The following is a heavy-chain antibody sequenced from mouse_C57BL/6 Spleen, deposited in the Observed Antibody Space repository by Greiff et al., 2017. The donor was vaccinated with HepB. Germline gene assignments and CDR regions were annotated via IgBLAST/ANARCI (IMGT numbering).Heavy chain of an antibody. J-gene: IGHJ2*01. V-gene: IGHV1-54*01. CDR2: INPGSGGT. Sequence: VQLQQSGAELVRPGTSVKVSCKASGYAFTNYLIEWVKQRPGQGLEWIGVINPGSGGTNYNEKFKGKATLTADKSSSTAYMQLSSLTSEDSAVYCCAREKTAQAHYFDYWGQGTTLTVSS. CDR1: GYAFTNYL. D-gene: IGHD3-2*02. CDR3: AREKTAQAHYFDY.